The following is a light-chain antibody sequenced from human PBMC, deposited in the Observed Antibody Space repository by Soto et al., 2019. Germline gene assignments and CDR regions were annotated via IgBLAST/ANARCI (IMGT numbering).Light chain of an antibody. V-gene: IGLV2-8*01. CDR3: SSYAGSKNLGV. J-gene: IGLJ1*01. CDR1: SSDVGGYKY. CDR2: EVN. Sequence: QSALTQPPSASGSPGQSVTISCTGTSSDVGGYKYVSWYQQHPGKAPKLMIFEVNKRPSGVPDRFSGSKSGNTASLTGSGLQAEDEAEYYCSSYAGSKNLGVFGNGTKVTFL.